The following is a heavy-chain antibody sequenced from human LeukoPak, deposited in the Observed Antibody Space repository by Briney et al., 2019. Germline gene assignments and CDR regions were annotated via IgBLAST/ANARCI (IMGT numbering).Heavy chain of an antibody. CDR3: ARDGWGPNLLGPYGSGSYYKEFDP. CDR1: GYTFTSYY. J-gene: IGHJ5*02. V-gene: IGHV1-2*06. CDR2: INPNSGGT. Sequence: ASVKVSCKASGYTFTSYYMHWVRQAPGQGLEWMGRINPNSGGTNYAQKFQGRVTMTRDTSISTAYMELSRLRSDDTAVYYCARDGWGPNLLGPYGSGSYYKEFDPWGQGTLVTVSS. D-gene: IGHD3-10*01.